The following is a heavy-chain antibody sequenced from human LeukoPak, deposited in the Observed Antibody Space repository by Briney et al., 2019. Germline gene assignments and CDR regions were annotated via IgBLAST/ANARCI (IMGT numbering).Heavy chain of an antibody. CDR2: IYSGGST. D-gene: IGHD1-26*01. Sequence: GESLRLSCAASGFTFSSYMTTWVRQAPGKGLEWVSVIYSGGSTYYADSVKGRFTISRDNSKNTLYLQMNSLRAEDTAVYYCAREWELRYWGQGTLVTVSS. CDR1: GFTFSSYM. CDR3: AREWELRY. V-gene: IGHV3-66*02. J-gene: IGHJ4*02.